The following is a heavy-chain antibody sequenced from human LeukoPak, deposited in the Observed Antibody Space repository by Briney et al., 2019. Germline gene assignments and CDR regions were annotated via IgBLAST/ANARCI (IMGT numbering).Heavy chain of an antibody. J-gene: IGHJ4*02. V-gene: IGHV1-2*06. D-gene: IGHD2-21*01. Sequence: ASVKVSCKASGYTFNGYYLHWVRQAPGQGLEWMGRIDPKSGGTTYAQKFRGRVTMTRDTSISTAYMDLSGLTSDDTALYYCVRDAQVSGDHWGQGTLVTVSS. CDR3: VRDAQVSGDH. CDR2: IDPKSGGT. CDR1: GYTFNGYY.